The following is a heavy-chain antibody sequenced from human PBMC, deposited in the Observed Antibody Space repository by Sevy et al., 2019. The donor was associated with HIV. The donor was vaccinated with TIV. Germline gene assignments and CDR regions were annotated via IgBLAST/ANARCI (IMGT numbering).Heavy chain of an antibody. J-gene: IGHJ3*02. CDR2: IYSGGST. D-gene: IGHD3-10*01. CDR3: ADASGFVEFHDAFDI. Sequence: GGSLRLSCAASGFTVSSNYMSWVRQAPGKGLEWVSVIYSGGSTYYADSVKGRFTISRDNSKNTLYLQMNSLRAEDTAVYYCADASGFVEFHDAFDIWGQGTMVTVSS. V-gene: IGHV3-66*02. CDR1: GFTVSSNY.